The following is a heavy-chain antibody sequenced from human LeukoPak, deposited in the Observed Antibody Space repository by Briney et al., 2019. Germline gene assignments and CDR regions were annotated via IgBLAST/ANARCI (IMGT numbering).Heavy chain of an antibody. CDR2: VYPADSDA. V-gene: IGHV5-51*01. J-gene: IGHJ2*01. CDR1: GYHFSNYY. CDR3: ARRGELGSYFNGPNWYFDL. D-gene: IGHD3-10*01. Sequence: GESLKISCKASGYHFSNYYIALVRQMPGKGLEWMGIVYPADSDATYSPSFQGQVTISADKSINTAYLQWNSLKASDTAIYYCARRGELGSYFNGPNWYFDLWGRGTLVTVSS.